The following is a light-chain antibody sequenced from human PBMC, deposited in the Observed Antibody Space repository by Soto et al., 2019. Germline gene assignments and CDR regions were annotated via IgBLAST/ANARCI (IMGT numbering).Light chain of an antibody. CDR3: HQYGSSPQT. CDR2: GAS. V-gene: IGKV3-15*01. CDR1: QSVSDK. J-gene: IGKJ1*01. Sequence: ETVMTHSPATLSVSPGERATLSCRASQSVSDKLAWYQQKPGQAPRLLIYGASTRATSIPVRFSGSGSGTEFTLTVDRLEPEDFAVYYCHQYGSSPQTFGQGTKVDIK.